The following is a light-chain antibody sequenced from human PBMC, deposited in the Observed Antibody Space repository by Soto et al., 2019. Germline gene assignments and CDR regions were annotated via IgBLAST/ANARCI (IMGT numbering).Light chain of an antibody. CDR1: QTVSNK. CDR3: HQRKSWPRT. Sequence: DTVFTQSPSTVSLSPGERATLSCRASQTVSNKLAWYQHKPGQAPRLLIYDTSNRATGIPARFSGSGSGTDFTLTISSLEPEDFAVYYCHQRKSWPRTYGQGTKVDIK. CDR2: DTS. V-gene: IGKV3-11*01. J-gene: IGKJ1*01.